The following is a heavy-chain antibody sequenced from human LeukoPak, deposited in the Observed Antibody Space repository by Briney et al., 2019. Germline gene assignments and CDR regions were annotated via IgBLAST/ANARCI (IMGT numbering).Heavy chain of an antibody. CDR3: ARWMTVGSFDY. D-gene: IGHD3-22*01. J-gene: IGHJ4*02. Sequence: GGSLRLSCAASGFSFNTYSISWVRHAPGKGLEWVSYISSSSTNIYYADSVKGRFTISRDNAKNSLYLQMNSLRAEDTAVYYCARWMTVGSFDYWGQGTLVTVSS. CDR2: ISSSSTNI. CDR1: GFSFNTYS. V-gene: IGHV3-48*01.